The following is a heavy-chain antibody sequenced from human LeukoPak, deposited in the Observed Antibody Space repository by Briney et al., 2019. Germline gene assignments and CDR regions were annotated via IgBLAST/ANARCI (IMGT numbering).Heavy chain of an antibody. J-gene: IGHJ4*02. CDR1: GFTFSSYW. CDR3: RTYRWGDPFDN. CDR2: INGAGTIT. Sequence: PGGSLRLSCAASGFTFSSYWMHWVRQDPEKGLVWGSRINGAGTITTYADSVKGRFTISRDNARNTLYLQMNSLRVDDAAVYYCRTYRWGDPFDNWGQGTLVTVSS. D-gene: IGHD3-16*01. V-gene: IGHV3-74*01.